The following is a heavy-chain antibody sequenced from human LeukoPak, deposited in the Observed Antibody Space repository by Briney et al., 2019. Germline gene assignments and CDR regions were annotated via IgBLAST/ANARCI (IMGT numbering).Heavy chain of an antibody. CDR1: GFTLGSFS. Sequence: GGSLRLSCAASGFTLGSFSMNWVRQAPGKGLEWLSYISSSSTTIYYADSVKGRLTISRDNAKNSLYLQMNSLRGKDTAVYYCARERGVPGYYYYAMDVWGQGTTVTVSS. CDR2: ISSSSTTI. V-gene: IGHV3-48*01. CDR3: ARERGVPGYYYYAMDV. J-gene: IGHJ6*02. D-gene: IGHD1-1*01.